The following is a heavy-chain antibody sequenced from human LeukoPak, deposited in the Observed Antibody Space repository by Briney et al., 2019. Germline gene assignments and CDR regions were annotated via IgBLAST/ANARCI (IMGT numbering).Heavy chain of an antibody. CDR3: ARAGTTGDFDY. V-gene: IGHV3-53*01. Sequence: GGSLRLSCAASGFTVSSYYMSWVRQAPGKGREWVSVIYSGGSTYYADSVKGRFTISRDNSKNTLYLQMNSLRAEDTAVYYCARAGTTGDFDYWGQGTLVTVSS. J-gene: IGHJ4*02. CDR2: IYSGGST. CDR1: GFTVSSYY. D-gene: IGHD4-11*01.